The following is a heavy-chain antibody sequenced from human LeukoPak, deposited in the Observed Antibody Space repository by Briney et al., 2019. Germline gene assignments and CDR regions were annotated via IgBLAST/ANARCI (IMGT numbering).Heavy chain of an antibody. V-gene: IGHV3-7*01. J-gene: IGHJ6*03. CDR1: GFTFRRYW. CDR3: ARDLAVAGTGAMDV. D-gene: IGHD6-19*01. CDR2: INQDGSEK. Sequence: PGGSLRLSCAASGFTFRRYWMSWVRQAPGKGLEWVANINQDGSEKYYVDSVKGRFTISRDTAKNSLYLQMNSLRAEDTAVYYCARDLAVAGTGAMDVWGKGTTVTVSS.